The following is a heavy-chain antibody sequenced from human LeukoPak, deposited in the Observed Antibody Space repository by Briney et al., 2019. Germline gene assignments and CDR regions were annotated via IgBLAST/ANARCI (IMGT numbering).Heavy chain of an antibody. CDR3: ARVPYYYDSSGYYPHSEFDY. Sequence: SSVKVSCKASGGTFSSYAISWVRQAPGQGLEWMGRIIPIFGTANYAQKFQGRVTITTYESTSTAYMELSSLRSEDTAVYYCARVPYYYDSSGYYPHSEFDYWGQGTLVTVSS. CDR2: IIPIFGTA. D-gene: IGHD3-22*01. J-gene: IGHJ4*02. CDR1: GGTFSSYA. V-gene: IGHV1-69*05.